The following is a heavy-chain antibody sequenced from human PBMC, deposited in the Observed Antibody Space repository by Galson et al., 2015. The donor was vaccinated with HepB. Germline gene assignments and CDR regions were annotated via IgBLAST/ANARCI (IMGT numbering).Heavy chain of an antibody. CDR1: AFDFSSYA. V-gene: IGHV3-30-3*01. Sequence: SLRLSCAASAFDFSSYAMYWVRQAPGKGLEWVAVISYDGSNKYYADSVKGRFTLSRDNSKNTLYLQMNSLRPEDTAVYYCARDRYSGSDFDYYYGMDVWGQGTPVTVSS. CDR2: ISYDGSNK. CDR3: ARDRYSGSDFDYYYGMDV. D-gene: IGHD5-12*01. J-gene: IGHJ6*02.